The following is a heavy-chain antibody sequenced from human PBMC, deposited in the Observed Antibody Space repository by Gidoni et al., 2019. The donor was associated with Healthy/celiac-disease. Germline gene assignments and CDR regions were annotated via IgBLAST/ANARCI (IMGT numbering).Heavy chain of an antibody. J-gene: IGHJ3*02. D-gene: IGHD2-8*02. CDR3: ARGLLGYDAFDI. CDR2: IYYSGST. CDR1: GGSISSSSYY. Sequence: QLQLQESGPGLVKPSETLSLTCTVSGGSISSSSYYWGWIRQPPGKGLEWIGSIYYSGSTYYNPSLKSRVTISVDTSKNRFSLKLSSVTAADTAVYYCARGLLGYDAFDIWGQGTMVTVSS. V-gene: IGHV4-39*07.